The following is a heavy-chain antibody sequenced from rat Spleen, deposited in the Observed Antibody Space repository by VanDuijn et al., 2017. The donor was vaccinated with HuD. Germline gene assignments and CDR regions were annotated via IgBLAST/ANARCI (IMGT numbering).Heavy chain of an antibody. D-gene: IGHD1-1*01. CDR2: ISYDGSST. V-gene: IGHV5-19*01. CDR1: GFTFSNYG. CDR3: ARENYYSGDY. J-gene: IGHJ2*01. Sequence: EVQLVESGGGLVQPGRSLKLSCAASGFTFSNYGMHWIRQAPTKGLEWVATISYDGSSTYYRDSVKGRFTISRDNTKSTLYLQMNSLRSEDTATYYGARENYYSGDYWGQGVKVTVSS.